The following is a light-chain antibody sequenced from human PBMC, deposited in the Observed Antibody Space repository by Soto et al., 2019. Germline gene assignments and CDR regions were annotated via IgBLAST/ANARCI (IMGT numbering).Light chain of an antibody. J-gene: IGLJ1*01. V-gene: IGLV2-14*03. CDR2: DVN. CDR1: SSDVGGYNY. Sequence: QSALTQPASVSGSPGQSIAISCTGTSSDVGGYNYVSWYQQHPGKAPKVMIYDVNNRPSGVSDRFSGSKSGNTASLTISGLQADDEANHYCSSYTRGSLYVFGPGTKLTVL. CDR3: SSYTRGSLYV.